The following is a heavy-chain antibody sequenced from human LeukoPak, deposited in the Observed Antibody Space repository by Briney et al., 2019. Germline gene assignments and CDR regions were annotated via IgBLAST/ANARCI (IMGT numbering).Heavy chain of an antibody. CDR2: IKSKTDGGTT. Sequence: KAGGSLRLSCAASGFTFSNARMSWVRQAPGKGLEWVGRIKSKTDGGTTDYAAPVKGRFTISRDDSKNTLYLQMNSLKTEDTAVYYCTTANLKYCSSTSCYDDAFDIWGQGTMVTVSS. V-gene: IGHV3-15*01. CDR1: GFTFSNAR. J-gene: IGHJ3*02. D-gene: IGHD2-2*01. CDR3: TTANLKYCSSTSCYDDAFDI.